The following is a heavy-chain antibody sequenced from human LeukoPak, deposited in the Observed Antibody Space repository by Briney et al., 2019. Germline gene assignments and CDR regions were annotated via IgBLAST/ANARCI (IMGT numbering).Heavy chain of an antibody. D-gene: IGHD5-12*01. CDR1: GFTFSTYT. CDR3: ASSGYDLDWYFDL. Sequence: GGSLRLSCAASGFTFSTYTINWVRQAPGKGLQWVSSMSSSGDSIHLADSVKGRFSISRDSASNSLYLQMNSLGAEDTAVYYCASSGYDLDWYFDLWGRGTLVTVSS. V-gene: IGHV3-21*01. CDR2: MSSSGDSI. J-gene: IGHJ2*01.